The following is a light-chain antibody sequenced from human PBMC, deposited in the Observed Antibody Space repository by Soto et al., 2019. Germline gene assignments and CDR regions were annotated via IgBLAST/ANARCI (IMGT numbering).Light chain of an antibody. CDR2: NNN. Sequence: QAVVTQPPSASGTPGQRVTISCSGSRSNIGSHTVNWYQQLPGTAPKLLIYNNNLRPSGVPDRFSASKSGTSASLAISGLQSEDEADYYCAAWDDSLDGYVFAAGTKLTVL. CDR1: RSNIGSHT. V-gene: IGLV1-44*01. CDR3: AAWDDSLDGYV. J-gene: IGLJ1*01.